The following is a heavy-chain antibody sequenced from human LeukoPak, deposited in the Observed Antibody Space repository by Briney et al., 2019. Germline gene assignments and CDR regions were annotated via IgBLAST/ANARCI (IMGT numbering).Heavy chain of an antibody. CDR3: ARCSGWTLCQH. D-gene: IGHD6-19*01. J-gene: IGHJ1*01. V-gene: IGHV4-34*01. Sequence: PSETLSLTCAVYGGSFSGYYWSWIRQPPGKGLEWIGEINHSGNTNYNPSLKSRVTISVDTSKNQFSLKLSSVTAADTAVYYCARCSGWTLCQHWGQGTLVTVSS. CDR2: INHSGNT. CDR1: GGSFSGYY.